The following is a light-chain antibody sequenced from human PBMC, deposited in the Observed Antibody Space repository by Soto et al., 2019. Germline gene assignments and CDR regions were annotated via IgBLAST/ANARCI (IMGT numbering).Light chain of an antibody. J-gene: IGKJ2*01. CDR1: QSVLYSSNNKNY. CDR3: QQYYSTPLMYT. V-gene: IGKV4-1*01. Sequence: DIVMTQSPDSLAVSLGERATINCKSSQSVLYSSNNKNYLAWYQQKPGQPPKLLIYWASTRESGVPDRFSGSGSGTDFTLTISSLQAEDVAVYYCQQYYSTPLMYTFGRGTKLEIK. CDR2: WAS.